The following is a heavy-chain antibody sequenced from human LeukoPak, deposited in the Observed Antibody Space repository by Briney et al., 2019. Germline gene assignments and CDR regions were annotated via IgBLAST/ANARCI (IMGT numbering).Heavy chain of an antibody. CDR1: GFTFDDSA. V-gene: IGHV3-9*01. J-gene: IGHJ4*02. D-gene: IGHD3-10*01. CDR3: VKDGGSYGSGSNSFSH. Sequence: GRSLRLSCAASGFTFDDSAMHWVRQNPEKGLEWVSGISWNSGNIAYVDSVKGRFTISRDNRKNSLYLQMDSLRPEDTALYYCVKDGGSYGSGSNSFSHWGQGTLVIVS. CDR2: ISWNSGNI.